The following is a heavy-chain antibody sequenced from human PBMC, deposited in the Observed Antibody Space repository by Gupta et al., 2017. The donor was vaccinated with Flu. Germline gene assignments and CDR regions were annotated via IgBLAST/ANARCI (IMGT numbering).Heavy chain of an antibody. CDR1: GFTFSSYG. V-gene: IGHV3-33*01. Sequence: QVQLVESGGGVVQPGRSLRLSWAASGFTFSSYGMHWVRQAPGKGLEWVAVIWYDGSNKYYADSVKGRFTISRDNSKNTLYLQMNSLRAEDTAVYYCAREVGYYYYYGMDVWGQGTTVTVSS. CDR3: AREVGYYYYYGMDV. CDR2: IWYDGSNK. J-gene: IGHJ6*02.